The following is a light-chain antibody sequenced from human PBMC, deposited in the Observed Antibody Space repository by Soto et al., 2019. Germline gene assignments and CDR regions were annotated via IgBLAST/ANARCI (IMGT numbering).Light chain of an antibody. V-gene: IGKV3-11*01. CDR2: DAS. J-gene: IGKJ2*01. Sequence: EIVLTQSPATLSLSPGDTATLSCRASQSVSAYLAWYQHKPGQAPRLLISDASTRATGVPARFSGSGSGTDFTPTISSLEPEDFAVYYCQQRSNWPPYTFGQGTKVDIK. CDR3: QQRSNWPPYT. CDR1: QSVSAY.